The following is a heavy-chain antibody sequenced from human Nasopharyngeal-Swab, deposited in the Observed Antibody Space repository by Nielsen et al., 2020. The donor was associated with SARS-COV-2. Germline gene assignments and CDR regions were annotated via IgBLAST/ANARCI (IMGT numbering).Heavy chain of an antibody. D-gene: IGHD5-12*01. J-gene: IGHJ4*02. CDR2: IPSRGDDT. Sequence: GASLKISCASSGFIFSSCFLSLLRQAPGRVLEWVSSIPSRGDDTYSAASVKGRFTISRDNAKNSLYLQMNSLTAEDTAVYYCARERGGGYGDYRSQGTLVTVSS. CDR1: GFIFSSCF. V-gene: IGHV3-21*01. CDR3: ARERGGGYGDY.